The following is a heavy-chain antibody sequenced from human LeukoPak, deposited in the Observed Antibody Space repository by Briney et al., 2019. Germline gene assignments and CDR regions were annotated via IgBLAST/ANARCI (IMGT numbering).Heavy chain of an antibody. CDR3: ARVHRDSFDY. CDR2: IYSGGST. V-gene: IGHV3-66*01. CDR1: GFTFSSYA. J-gene: IGHJ4*02. D-gene: IGHD3-10*01. Sequence: GGSLRLSCAASGFTFSSYAMSWVRQAPGKGLEWVSVIYSGGSTYYADSVKGRFTISRDNSKNTLYLQMNSLRAEDTAVYYCARVHRDSFDYWGQGTLVTVSS.